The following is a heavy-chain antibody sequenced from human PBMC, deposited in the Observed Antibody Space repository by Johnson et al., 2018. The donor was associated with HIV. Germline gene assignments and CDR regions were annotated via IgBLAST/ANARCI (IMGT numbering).Heavy chain of an antibody. CDR2: INWNGGST. V-gene: IGHV3-20*04. CDR1: GITVNTNY. D-gene: IGHD1-26*01. CDR3: ARDREVGARSGAFDI. J-gene: IGHJ3*02. Sequence: VQLVASGGGVVQSGESLRLSCAASGITVNTNYMSWVRRAPGKGLEWVSGINWNGGSTGYADSVKGRFTISRDNAKNSLYLQMNSLRAEDTAVYYCARDREVGARSGAFDIWGQGTMVTVSS.